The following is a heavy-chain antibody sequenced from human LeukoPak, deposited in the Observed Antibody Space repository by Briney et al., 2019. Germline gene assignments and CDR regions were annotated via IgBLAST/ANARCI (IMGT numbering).Heavy chain of an antibody. CDR2: INAGNGNT. J-gene: IGHJ5*02. Sequence: GASVKVSCKASGYTFTSYAMHWVRQAPGQRLEWMGWINAGNGNTKYSQKFQGRVTITRDTSASTACMELSSLRSEDTAVYYCARAYCSSTSCLGFDPWGQGTLVTVSS. CDR3: ARAYCSSTSCLGFDP. D-gene: IGHD2-2*01. CDR1: GYTFTSYA. V-gene: IGHV1-3*01.